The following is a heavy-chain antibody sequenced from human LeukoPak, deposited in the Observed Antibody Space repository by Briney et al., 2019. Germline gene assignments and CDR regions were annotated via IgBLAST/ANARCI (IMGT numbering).Heavy chain of an antibody. D-gene: IGHD3-16*02. CDR2: FKPEDGET. Sequence: ASVKVSCKVSGNTLTYSSIHWVRQAPGKRLEWMGGFKPEDGETVYAQKFQARAIMTEDTSTYTGYMELSSLRSEDTAVYYCATSSLDDYIWGTYRHQLEFWGKGTLVTVSS. CDR1: GNTLTYSS. V-gene: IGHV1-24*01. J-gene: IGHJ4*02. CDR3: ATSSLDDYIWGTYRHQLEF.